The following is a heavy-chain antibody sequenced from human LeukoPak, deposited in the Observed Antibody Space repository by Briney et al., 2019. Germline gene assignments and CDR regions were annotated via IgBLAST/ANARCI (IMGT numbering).Heavy chain of an antibody. D-gene: IGHD3-22*01. V-gene: IGHV3-74*03. J-gene: IGHJ4*02. CDR3: VRGYYELNVYDRHFDY. Sequence: PGGSLRLSCAASGFTFSRDWMHWLRQAPGKGRVCVSRISDDGSITTYADSVKGRFTISKDNAKGIVVRQMKGLSADAPAVYFCVRGYYELNVYDRHFDYWGQGILVTVSS. CDR1: GFTFSRDW. CDR2: ISDDGSIT.